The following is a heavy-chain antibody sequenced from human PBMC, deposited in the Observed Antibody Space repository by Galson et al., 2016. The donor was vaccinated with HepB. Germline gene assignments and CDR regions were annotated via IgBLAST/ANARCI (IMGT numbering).Heavy chain of an antibody. Sequence: SVKVSCKASGYSFTSFAITWVRQAPGQGLEWMGWISGYNGNPNYAQSLQGRVTMTTEPSTNTAYMELRSLTSDDTAVYFCARGSKTAGVNWGQGTLVTVSS. CDR3: ARGSKTAGVN. CDR2: ISGYNGNP. V-gene: IGHV1-18*01. J-gene: IGHJ1*01. CDR1: GYSFTSFA. D-gene: IGHD6-19*01.